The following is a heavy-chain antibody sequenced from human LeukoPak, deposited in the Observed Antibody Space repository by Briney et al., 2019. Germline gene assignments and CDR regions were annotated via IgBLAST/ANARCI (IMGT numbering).Heavy chain of an antibody. CDR3: ARGYSYGQAY. J-gene: IGHJ4*02. Sequence: SETLSLTCAVYGGSFSGYYWSWIRQPPGKGLEWIGYIYHSGSTYYNPSLKSRVTISVDRSKNQFSLKLSSVTAADTAVYYCARGYSYGQAYWGQGTLVTVSS. CDR1: GGSFSGYY. D-gene: IGHD5-18*01. CDR2: IYHSGST. V-gene: IGHV4-34*01.